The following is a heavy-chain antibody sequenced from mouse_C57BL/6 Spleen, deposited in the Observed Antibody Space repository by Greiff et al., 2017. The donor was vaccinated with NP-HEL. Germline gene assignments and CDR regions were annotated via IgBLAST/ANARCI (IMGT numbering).Heavy chain of an antibody. CDR2: IYPGDGDT. V-gene: IGHV1-80*01. CDR1: GYAFSSYW. D-gene: IGHD1-1*01. Sequence: VQLQQSGAELVKPGASVKISCKASGYAFSSYWMNWVKQRPGKGLEWIGQIYPGDGDTNYNGKFKGKATLTADKSSSTAYMQLSSLTSEDSAVYFCALNYYGSSPWYFDVWGTGTTVTVSS. J-gene: IGHJ1*03. CDR3: ALNYYGSSPWYFDV.